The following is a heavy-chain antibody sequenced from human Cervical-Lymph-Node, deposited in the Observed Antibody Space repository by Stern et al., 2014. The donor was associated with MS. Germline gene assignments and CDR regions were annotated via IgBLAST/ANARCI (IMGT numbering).Heavy chain of an antibody. J-gene: IGHJ5*02. CDR3: VRRIQLWYMFDL. CDR1: GFTFRNYY. D-gene: IGHD2-8*01. V-gene: IGHV3-11*01. CDR2: VSGGAKTT. Sequence: QVQLVESGGGLVTPGGSLRLSCVASGFTFRNYYMSWIRQTPGKGLEWVGYVSGGAKTTDYAESVKGRFIISRDTAKNAVILQMSGMRLEDSAVYYCVRRIQLWYMFDLWGQGTWVTVSS.